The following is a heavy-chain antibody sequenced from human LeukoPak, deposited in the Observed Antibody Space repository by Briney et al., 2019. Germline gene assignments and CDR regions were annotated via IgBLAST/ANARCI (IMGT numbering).Heavy chain of an antibody. CDR3: ARSNYGGKRWFDP. Sequence: ASVKVSCKASEYTFTSYDINWVRQATVQGLEWMGWMNPSSGSTGYAQKFQGRVTMTRDTSISTAYMELSSLRSEDTAVYFCARSNYGGKRWFDPWGQGTLVIVSS. CDR1: EYTFTSYD. V-gene: IGHV1-8*01. J-gene: IGHJ5*02. D-gene: IGHD4-23*01. CDR2: MNPSSGST.